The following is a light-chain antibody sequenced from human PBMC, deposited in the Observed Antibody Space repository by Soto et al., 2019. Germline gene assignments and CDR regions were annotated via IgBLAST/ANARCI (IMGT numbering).Light chain of an antibody. CDR3: QQYGTSPIT. J-gene: IGKJ5*01. V-gene: IGKV3-20*01. CDR1: QTVSSY. Sequence: ENVLTQSPGTLSLSQAERATLSCRASQTVSSYLTWCQQRPGQAPRLLIYGASKRATGIPDRFSGSGSGTDFTLTISRLEPEDFALYYRQQYGTSPITFGQGTRLEIK. CDR2: GAS.